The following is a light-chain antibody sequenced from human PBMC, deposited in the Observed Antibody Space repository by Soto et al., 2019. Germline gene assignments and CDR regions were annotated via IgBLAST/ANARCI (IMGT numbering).Light chain of an antibody. J-gene: IGKJ5*01. CDR1: ETIRGL. V-gene: IGKV3-20*01. Sequence: ENMLRQSPATLSLSTGERATLSCRASETIRGLLAWYQQRPGQAPRLLIYGASTRATGIPDRFSGGGSGTDFTLTISRLEPEDFAVYYCHQYGSSPQTFGQGTRLEIK. CDR3: HQYGSSPQT. CDR2: GAS.